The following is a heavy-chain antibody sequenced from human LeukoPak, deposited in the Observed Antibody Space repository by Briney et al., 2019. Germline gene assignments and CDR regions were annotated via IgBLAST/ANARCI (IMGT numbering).Heavy chain of an antibody. CDR1: GGSINSYY. CDR3: ARDRIVVVPAAVYYYYYYGMDV. D-gene: IGHD2-2*01. J-gene: IGHJ6*02. CDR2: IYYTGST. Sequence: PSETLSLTCTVSGGSINSYYWSWIRQPPGKGLECIGHIYYTGSTYYKPSLESRVTISVDTAKNQISLKLSSVTAADTAVYYCARDRIVVVPAAVYYYYYYGMDVWGQGTTVTVSS. V-gene: IGHV4-59*01.